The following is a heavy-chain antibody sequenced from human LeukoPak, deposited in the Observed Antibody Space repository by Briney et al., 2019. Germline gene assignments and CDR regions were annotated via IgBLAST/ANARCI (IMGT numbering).Heavy chain of an antibody. J-gene: IGHJ4*02. V-gene: IGHV3-7*01. Sequence: GGSLRLSCAASGFTFSSYWMSWVRQAPGKGLEWVANIKEDGSEKRDVNSVKGRFTISRDNAKNSLYLQLHSLRAEDTAVYYCARSPMVRGIIAHFDDWGQGTLVTVSS. CDR3: ARSPMVRGIIAHFDD. D-gene: IGHD3-10*01. CDR2: IKEDGSEK. CDR1: GFTFSSYW.